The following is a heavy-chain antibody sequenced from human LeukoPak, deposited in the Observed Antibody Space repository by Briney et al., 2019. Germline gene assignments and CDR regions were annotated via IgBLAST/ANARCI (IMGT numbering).Heavy chain of an antibody. V-gene: IGHV3-9*01. J-gene: IGHJ4*02. Sequence: GGSLRLSCAASGFTFDDYAMHWVRQAPGKGLEWVSGISWNSGSIGYADSVKGRFTLSRDNSKNTLYLQMNSLRVEDTAVYYCAREGMHDSSGYYPIGGSYYFDHWGQGTLVTVSS. D-gene: IGHD3-22*01. CDR3: AREGMHDSSGYYPIGGSYYFDH. CDR2: ISWNSGSI. CDR1: GFTFDDYA.